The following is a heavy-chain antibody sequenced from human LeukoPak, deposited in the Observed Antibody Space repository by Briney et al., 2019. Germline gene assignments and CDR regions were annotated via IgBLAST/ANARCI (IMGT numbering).Heavy chain of an antibody. J-gene: IGHJ4*02. CDR1: GGSISSYY. CDR2: IYYSGST. V-gene: IGHV4-59*01. CDR3: ARDLWSGLYGS. Sequence: PSETLPLTCTVSGGSISSYYWSWIRQPPGKGLEWIGYIYYSGSTNYNPSLKSRVTISVDTSKNQFSLKLSSVTAADTAVYYCARDLWSGLYGSWGQGTLVTVSP. D-gene: IGHD3-3*01.